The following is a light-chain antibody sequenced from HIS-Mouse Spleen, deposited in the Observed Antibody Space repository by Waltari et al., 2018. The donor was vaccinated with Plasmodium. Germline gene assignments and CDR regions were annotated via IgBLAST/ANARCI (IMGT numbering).Light chain of an antibody. Sequence: SYELTQPPSVSVSPGQTARITCSGDALPKKYASWYQQKSGQAPVLIIYEDSKRPSGIPERFSGYSAGKMATLTISGAQVEDEADYYCYSTDSSGNHRVFGGGTKLTVL. CDR1: ALPKKY. V-gene: IGLV3-10*01. J-gene: IGLJ3*02. CDR3: YSTDSSGNHRV. CDR2: EDS.